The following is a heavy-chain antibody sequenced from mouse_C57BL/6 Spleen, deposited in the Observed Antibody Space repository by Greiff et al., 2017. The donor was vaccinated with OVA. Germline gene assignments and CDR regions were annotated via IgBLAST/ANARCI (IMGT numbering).Heavy chain of an antibody. V-gene: IGHV1-22*01. CDR1: GYTFTDYN. CDR3: AREEVYRNYFDY. D-gene: IGHD2-1*01. J-gene: IGHJ2*01. Sequence: VQLKQSGPELVKPGASVKMSCKASGYTFTDYNMHWVKQSHGKSLEWIGYINPNNGGTSYNQKFKGKATLTVNKSSSTAYMELRSLTSEDSAVYYCAREEVYRNYFDYWGQGTTLTVSS. CDR2: INPNNGGT.